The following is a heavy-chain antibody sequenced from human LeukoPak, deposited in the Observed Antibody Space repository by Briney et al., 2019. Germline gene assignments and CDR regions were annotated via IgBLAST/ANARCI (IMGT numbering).Heavy chain of an antibody. CDR3: ATKYGSGSRPLDY. Sequence: GASVKVSCKTSGYTFTGYYMHWVQQAPGKGLEWMGLVDPEDGETIYAEKFQGRVTITADTSTDTAYMELSSLRSEDTAVYYCATKYGSGSRPLDYWGQGTLVTVSS. CDR1: GYTFTGYY. CDR2: VDPEDGET. J-gene: IGHJ4*02. D-gene: IGHD3-10*01. V-gene: IGHV1-69-2*01.